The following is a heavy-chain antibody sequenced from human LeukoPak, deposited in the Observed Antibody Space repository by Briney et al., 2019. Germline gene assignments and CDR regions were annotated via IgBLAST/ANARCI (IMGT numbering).Heavy chain of an antibody. D-gene: IGHD3-22*01. CDR2: IVPVFGSP. CDR3: ARDFDTGGYVRFDT. CDR1: GGTFSSYA. Sequence: SVKVSCKASGGTFSSYAISWVRQAPGQGLEWMGRIVPVFGSPNYAQSFQDRVTITADESTTTSYMELNSLRSEDTAVYYCARDFDTGGYVRFDTWGQGTQVTVSS. V-gene: IGHV1-69*13. J-gene: IGHJ5*02.